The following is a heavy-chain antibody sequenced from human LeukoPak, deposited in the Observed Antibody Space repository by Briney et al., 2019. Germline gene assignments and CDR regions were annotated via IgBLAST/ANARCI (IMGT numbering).Heavy chain of an antibody. V-gene: IGHV1-8*01. CDR3: ARKIGTYCSGGSCHLNWFDP. J-gene: IGHJ5*02. D-gene: IGHD2-15*01. CDR1: GYTFTSYD. CDR2: MNPNSGNT. Sequence: ASVKVSCKASGYTFTSYDINWMRQATGQGLEWMGRMNPNSGNTGYAQKFQGRVTMTRNTSISTAYMELSSLRSEDTAVYYCARKIGTYCSGGSCHLNWFDPWGQGTLVTVSS.